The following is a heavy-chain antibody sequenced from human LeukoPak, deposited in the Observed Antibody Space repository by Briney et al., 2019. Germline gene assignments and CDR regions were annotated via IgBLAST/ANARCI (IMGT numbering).Heavy chain of an antibody. D-gene: IGHD1-26*01. CDR2: IRTAGDT. CDR3: ARARSGSYGYMDV. CDR1: GFTFSSYD. J-gene: IGHJ6*03. Sequence: GGSLRLSCAASGFTFSSYDMHWVREATGEGLEWVSAIRTAGDTYYPGSVKGRFTISRENAKNSLYLQMNSLRAGDTAVYYCARARSGSYGYMDVWGKGTTVTVSS. V-gene: IGHV3-13*01.